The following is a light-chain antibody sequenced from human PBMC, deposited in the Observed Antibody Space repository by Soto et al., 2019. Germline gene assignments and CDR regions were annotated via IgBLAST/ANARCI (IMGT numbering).Light chain of an antibody. J-gene: IGKJ5*01. CDR1: QSISTS. V-gene: IGKV3-11*01. CDR3: QQRSNWPPIT. Sequence: IVLAQSPGTLSLSPGERATLSCRASQSISTSLAWFQQIPGQAPRLLIYGASSRATGIPARFSGSGSGTDFTLTISSLEPEDFAVYYCQQRSNWPPITFGQGTRLEIK. CDR2: GAS.